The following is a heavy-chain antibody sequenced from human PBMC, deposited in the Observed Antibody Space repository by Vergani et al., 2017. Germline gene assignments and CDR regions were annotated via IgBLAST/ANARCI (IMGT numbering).Heavy chain of an antibody. Sequence: EVQLVESGGGLVQPGGSLRLSCAASGFNFNTYWMHWVRQVPGKGLVWVGRIKSKTDGGTTDYAAPVKGRFTISRDDSKNTLYLQMNSLKTEDTAVYYCTTVGRVGAIQLSYFDYWGQGTLVTVSS. CDR1: GFNFNTYW. D-gene: IGHD1-26*01. J-gene: IGHJ4*02. CDR2: IKSKTDGGTT. CDR3: TTVGRVGAIQLSYFDY. V-gene: IGHV3-15*01.